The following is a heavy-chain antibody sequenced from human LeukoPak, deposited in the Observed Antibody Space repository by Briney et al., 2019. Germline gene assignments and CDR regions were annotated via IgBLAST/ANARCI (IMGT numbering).Heavy chain of an antibody. Sequence: PGGSLRLSCAASGFTFSSYAMSWVRQAPGKGLEWVSAISGSGGSTYYADSVKGRFTISRDNSKNTLYLQMNSLRAEDTVVYYCAKSPVAIHDYNYMDVWGKGTTVTVSS. CDR1: GFTFSSYA. J-gene: IGHJ6*03. CDR2: ISGSGGST. D-gene: IGHD2-2*02. CDR3: AKSPVAIHDYNYMDV. V-gene: IGHV3-23*01.